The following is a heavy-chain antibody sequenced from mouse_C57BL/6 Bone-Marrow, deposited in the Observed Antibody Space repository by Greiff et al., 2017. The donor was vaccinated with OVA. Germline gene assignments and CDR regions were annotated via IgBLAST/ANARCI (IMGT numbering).Heavy chain of an antibody. CDR3: ARHWGYYAMDY. J-gene: IGHJ4*01. Sequence: DVQLVESGGDLVKPGGSLKLSCAASGFTFSSYGMSWVRQTPDKRLEWVATISSGGSYTYYPDSVKGRFTISRDNAKNTLYLQMSSLKSEDTAMDYCARHWGYYAMDYWGQGTSVTVSS. V-gene: IGHV5-6*01. CDR2: ISSGGSYT. CDR1: GFTFSSYG.